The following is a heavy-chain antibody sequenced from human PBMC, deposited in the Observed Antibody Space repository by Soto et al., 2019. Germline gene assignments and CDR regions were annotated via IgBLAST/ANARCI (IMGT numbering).Heavy chain of an antibody. J-gene: IGHJ4*02. D-gene: IGHD3-22*01. Sequence: SETLSLTCTVSGGSISSYYWSWIRQPPGKGLEWIGYIYCSGSTNYNPSLKSRVTISVDTSKNQFSLKLSSVTAADTAVYYCARKVGRITMIVVVITKDYWGQGTPVTVSS. CDR2: IYCSGST. V-gene: IGHV4-59*01. CDR1: GGSISSYY. CDR3: ARKVGRITMIVVVITKDY.